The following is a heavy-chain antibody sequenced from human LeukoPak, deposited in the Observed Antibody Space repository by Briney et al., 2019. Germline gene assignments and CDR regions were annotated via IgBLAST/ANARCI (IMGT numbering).Heavy chain of an antibody. J-gene: IGHJ6*03. CDR2: INPNSGGT. CDR3: ATTMVRGVIISRYYYYHMDV. CDR1: GYTFTGYY. V-gene: IGHV1-2*02. D-gene: IGHD3-10*01. Sequence: GASVKVSCKASGYTFTGYYMHWVRQAPGQGLEWMGWINPNSGGTNYAQKFQGRVTMTRDTSISTAYMELSRLRSDDTAVYYCATTMVRGVIISRYYYYHMDVWGKGTTVTVSS.